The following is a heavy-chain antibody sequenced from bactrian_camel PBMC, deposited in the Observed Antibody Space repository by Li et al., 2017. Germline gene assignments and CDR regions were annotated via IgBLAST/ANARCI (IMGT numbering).Heavy chain of an antibody. CDR1: GSTVT. D-gene: IGHD1*01. Sequence: QVQLVESGGGSVQAGGSLRLSCAASGSTVTMAWFRRAPGKDREGVAAIHRDGRTKYGDRVKGRFTVSRDNGNNTVNLMMNNLKPEDTAMYYCAANFGPYCSGPYLARRANFLGQGTQVTVS. V-gene: IGHV3S53*01. CDR2: IHRDGRT. J-gene: IGHJ4*01.